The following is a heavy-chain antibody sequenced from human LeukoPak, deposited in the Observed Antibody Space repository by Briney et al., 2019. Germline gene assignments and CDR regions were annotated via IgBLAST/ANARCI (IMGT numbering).Heavy chain of an antibody. V-gene: IGHV3-53*01. CDR3: ARWGCSGASCYSGLAYFDY. J-gene: IGHJ4*02. D-gene: IGHD2-15*01. CDR2: IYSGGST. CDR1: GFTFSSYW. Sequence: PGGSLRLSCAASGFTFSSYWMSWARQAPGKGLEWVSVIYSGGSTYYADSVKGRFTISRDNSKNTLYLQMNSLRVEDTAVYYCARWGCSGASCYSGLAYFDYWGQGTLVTVSS.